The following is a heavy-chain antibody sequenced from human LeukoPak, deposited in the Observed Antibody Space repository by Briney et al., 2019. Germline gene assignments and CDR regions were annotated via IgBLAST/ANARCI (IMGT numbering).Heavy chain of an antibody. D-gene: IGHD3-10*01. J-gene: IGHJ4*02. CDR3: AKDRYYGSGRNYYFDY. V-gene: IGHV3-30*18. CDR1: GFTFNSYG. Sequence: GGSLRLSCAASGFTFNSYGMHWVRQAPGKGLEWVAVISYDGSNKYYADSVKGRFTISRDNSKNTLYLQMNSLRAEDTAVYYCAKDRYYGSGRNYYFDYWGQGTLVTVSS. CDR2: ISYDGSNK.